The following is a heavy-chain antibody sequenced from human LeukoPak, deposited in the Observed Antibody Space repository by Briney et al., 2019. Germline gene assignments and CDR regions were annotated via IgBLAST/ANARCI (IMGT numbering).Heavy chain of an antibody. Sequence: ASVKVSCKASGYTFTSYGISWVRQAPGQGLEWMGWISAYNGNTNYAQKLQGRVTMTTDTSTSTAYMELRSLRSDDTAVYYCARDATLYYYGSGSGLFDYWGQGTLVTVSS. V-gene: IGHV1-18*01. J-gene: IGHJ4*02. CDR2: ISAYNGNT. CDR1: GYTFTSYG. CDR3: ARDATLYYYGSGSGLFDY. D-gene: IGHD3-10*01.